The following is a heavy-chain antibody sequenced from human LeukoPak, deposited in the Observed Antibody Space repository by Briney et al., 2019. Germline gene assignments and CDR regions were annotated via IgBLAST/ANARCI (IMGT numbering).Heavy chain of an antibody. D-gene: IGHD3-22*01. CDR3: ARALYYYDSSGYGYFDY. CDR1: GVTFSSYA. Sequence: SGGSLRLSCAASGVTFSSYAMHWVRQAPGKGLEWVAVTSYDGSNKYYADSVKGRFTISRDNSKNTLYLQMNSLRAEDTAVYYCARALYYYDSSGYGYFDYWGQGTLVTVSS. V-gene: IGHV3-30-3*01. CDR2: TSYDGSNK. J-gene: IGHJ4*02.